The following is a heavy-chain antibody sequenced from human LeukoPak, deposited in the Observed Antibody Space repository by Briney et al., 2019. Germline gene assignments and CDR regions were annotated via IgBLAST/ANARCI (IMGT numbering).Heavy chain of an antibody. CDR2: VYHSGST. Sequence: SGTLSLTCTVSGGSISSNFWSWIRQPPGKGLEWIGYVYHSGSTTDTPSLKSRVTISVDTSKRQFSLKLSSVTAADTAVYYCARTGSYNPYDWFDPWGQGTLVTVSS. CDR1: GGSISSNF. J-gene: IGHJ5*02. CDR3: ARTGSYNPYDWFDP. V-gene: IGHV4-59*08. D-gene: IGHD1-14*01.